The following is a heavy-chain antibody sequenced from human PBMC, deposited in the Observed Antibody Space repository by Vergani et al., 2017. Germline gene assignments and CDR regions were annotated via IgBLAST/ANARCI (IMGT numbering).Heavy chain of an antibody. J-gene: IGHJ5*02. Sequence: QVQLVQSGAEVKKPGSSVKVSCKASGGTFSSYAISWVRQAPGQGLEWMGRIIPIFGTANYAQKFQGRVTITADKSTSTAYMEMSSLRSEDTAVYYCARSHLPYYYGSGSYRGDWFDPWGQGTLVTVSS. D-gene: IGHD3-10*01. V-gene: IGHV1-69*13. CDR1: GGTFSSYA. CDR3: ARSHLPYYYGSGSYRGDWFDP. CDR2: IIPIFGTA.